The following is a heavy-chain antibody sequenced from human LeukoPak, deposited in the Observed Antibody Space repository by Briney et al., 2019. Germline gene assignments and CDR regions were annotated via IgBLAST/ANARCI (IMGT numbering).Heavy chain of an antibody. V-gene: IGHV4-59*01. CDR1: GGSISSYY. J-gene: IGHJ4*02. CDR3: ARYPFGGDFDY. Sequence: SEILSLTCTVSGGSISSYYWSWIRQPPGKGLEWIGYIYYSGSTNYNPSLKSRVTISVDTSKNQFSLKLSSVTAADTAVYYCARYPFGGDFDYWGQGTLVTVSS. D-gene: IGHD3-16*01. CDR2: IYYSGST.